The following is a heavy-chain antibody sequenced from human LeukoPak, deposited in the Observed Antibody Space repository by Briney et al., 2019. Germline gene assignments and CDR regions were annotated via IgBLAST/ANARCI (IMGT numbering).Heavy chain of an antibody. CDR2: IYYSGST. V-gene: IGHV4-39*01. Sequence: SETLSLTCTVSGGSISSSSYYWGWIRQPPGKGLEWIGSIYYSGSTYYNPSLKSRVTISVDTSKNQFSLKLSSVTAADTAVYYCACIGDFDLPPLDYWGQGTLVAVSS. CDR3: ACIGDFDLPPLDY. D-gene: IGHD3-9*01. CDR1: GGSISSSSYY. J-gene: IGHJ4*02.